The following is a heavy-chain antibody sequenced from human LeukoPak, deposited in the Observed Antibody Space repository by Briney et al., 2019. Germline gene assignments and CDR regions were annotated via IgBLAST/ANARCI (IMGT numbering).Heavy chain of an antibody. CDR2: IYYSGGT. V-gene: IGHV4-59*01. Sequence: PGGSLRLSCAASGFTFSSYWMSWIRQPPGKGLEWIGYIYYSGGTNYNPSLKRRGTISVDTSKNQFSLKLSSVTAADTAVYYCAKRGGYYDILTGYYTYYFHYWGQGTLVTVSS. CDR3: AKRGGYYDILTGYYTYYFHY. J-gene: IGHJ4*02. D-gene: IGHD3-9*01. CDR1: GFTFSSYW.